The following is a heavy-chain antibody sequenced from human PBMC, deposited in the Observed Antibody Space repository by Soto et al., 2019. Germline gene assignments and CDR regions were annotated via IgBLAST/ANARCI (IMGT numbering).Heavy chain of an antibody. J-gene: IGHJ4*02. Sequence: PGGSLRLSCAASGFTVSINYMRWVRHAPGKGLEWVSVIYSGGSTYYADSVKGRFTISRDNSKNTLYLQMNSLRAEDTAVYYCARDGGAGGSHPFDYWGQGTLVTVSS. V-gene: IGHV3-53*01. CDR2: IYSGGST. CDR1: GFTVSINY. D-gene: IGHD1-26*01. CDR3: ARDGGAGGSHPFDY.